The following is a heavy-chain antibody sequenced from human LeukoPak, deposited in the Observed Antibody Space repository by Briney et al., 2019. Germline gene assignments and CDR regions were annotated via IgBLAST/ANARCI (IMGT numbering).Heavy chain of an antibody. CDR3: ARDPDYRGSQPHGYFDY. D-gene: IGHD3-16*01. CDR1: RFTFSDYW. J-gene: IGHJ4*02. CDR2: IKRDGSNI. V-gene: IGHV3-7*01. Sequence: GGSLRLSCAASRFTFSDYWMSWVRQAPGKGLEWVAYIKRDGSNIYYVDSVKGRFIISRDNAKNSLYLQMNSLRAEDTAVYYCARDPDYRGSQPHGYFDYWGQGTLVTVSS.